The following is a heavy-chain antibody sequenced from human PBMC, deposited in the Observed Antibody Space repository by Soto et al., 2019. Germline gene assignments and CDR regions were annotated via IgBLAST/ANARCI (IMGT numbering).Heavy chain of an antibody. J-gene: IGHJ5*02. CDR2: INGYNGNT. CDR1: GYTFTSYG. D-gene: IGHD2-15*01. Sequence: QVQLVQSGAEVKKPGASVKVSCKASGYTFTSYGISWVRQAPGQGLEWMGWINGYNGNTNYAQKVQGRVTMTTDRSTSTAYMELRSLRSDDTAAYYCAKLYCSGGSCYGWFDTWGQGTLVTVSS. V-gene: IGHV1-18*01. CDR3: AKLYCSGGSCYGWFDT.